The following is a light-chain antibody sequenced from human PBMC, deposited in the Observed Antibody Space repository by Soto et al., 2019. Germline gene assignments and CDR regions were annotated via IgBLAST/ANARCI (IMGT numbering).Light chain of an antibody. J-gene: IGKJ5*01. CDR1: QSVSTF. V-gene: IGKV3-11*01. CDR2: NAS. CDR3: QQRGDWPPIT. Sequence: VVLPPSPEAVSFSPGARAILSCRASQSVSTFLAWFQQKPGQPPRLLIYNASNRTTGIPARFSGSGSGTDFTLTISSLEPEDFAVYYCQQRGDWPPITFGQGTRLEIK.